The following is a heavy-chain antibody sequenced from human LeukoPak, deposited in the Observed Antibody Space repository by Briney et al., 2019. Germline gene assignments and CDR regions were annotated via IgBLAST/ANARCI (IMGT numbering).Heavy chain of an antibody. D-gene: IGHD2-2*03. J-gene: IGHJ4*02. CDR2: LWYDGSNK. CDR1: GFTFSSYG. CDR3: ARVGYCSSTSCPFDY. V-gene: IGHV3-33*01. Sequence: GRSLRLSCAASGFTFSSYGMHWVRQAPGKGLEWVAVLWYDGSNKYYADSVKGRFTISRDNSKNTLYLQMNSLRAEDTAVYYCARVGYCSSTSCPFDYWGQGTLVTVSS.